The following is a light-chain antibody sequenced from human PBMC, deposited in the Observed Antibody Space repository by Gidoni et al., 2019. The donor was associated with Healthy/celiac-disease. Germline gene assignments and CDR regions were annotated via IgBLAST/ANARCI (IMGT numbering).Light chain of an antibody. CDR2: QAR. J-gene: IGLJ2*01. Sequence: SYELTQPPSVAVSQGQTASITCSGDQWGDKYTCWYQQKPGQSPVLVISQARKRPSGIPERFSGSHSGNTATLTISGTQAMDEADYYCQAWDSSTVLFGGGTKLTVL. CDR3: QAWDSSTVL. V-gene: IGLV3-1*01. CDR1: QWGDKY.